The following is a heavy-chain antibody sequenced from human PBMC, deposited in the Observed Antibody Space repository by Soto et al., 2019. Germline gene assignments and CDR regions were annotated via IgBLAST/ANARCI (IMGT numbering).Heavy chain of an antibody. D-gene: IGHD3-22*01. CDR2: ISSSSSYI. CDR1: GFTFSSYS. J-gene: IGHJ5*02. CDR3: ARSDNKYYYDSSGDS. V-gene: IGHV3-21*01. Sequence: PGGSLRLSCAASGFTFSSYSMNWVRQAPGKGLEWVSSISSSSSYIYYADSVKGRFTISRDNAKNSLYLQMNSLRAEDTAVYYCARSDNKYYYDSSGDSWGQGTLVTVSS.